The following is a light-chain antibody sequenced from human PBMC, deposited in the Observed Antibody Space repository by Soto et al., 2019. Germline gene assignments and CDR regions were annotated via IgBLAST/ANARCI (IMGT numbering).Light chain of an antibody. Sequence: QSVLTQPPSVSVAPGQKVTISCSGSSSNIGNNYVSWYQQLPGTAPKLLIYDNNKRPSGIPDRFSGSKSGTPGTLDITGLQTGDEADYYCATWDGSLPAEVFGGGTKLTVL. J-gene: IGLJ2*01. CDR2: DNN. CDR1: SSNIGNNY. CDR3: ATWDGSLPAEV. V-gene: IGLV1-51*01.